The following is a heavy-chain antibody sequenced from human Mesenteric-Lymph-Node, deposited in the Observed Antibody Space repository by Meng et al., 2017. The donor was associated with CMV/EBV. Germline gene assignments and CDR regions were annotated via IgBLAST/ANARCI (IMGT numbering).Heavy chain of an antibody. D-gene: IGHD1-26*01. Sequence: LSLTCAASGFTFSSSAMHWVRQAPGRGLEWVAVISYDGSSKYYADSVKGRFTISRDDSKNSVFLQMNSLRVEDTAVYYCAREGDGGSYAEYWGQGALVTVSS. CDR1: GFTFSSSA. CDR2: ISYDGSSK. V-gene: IGHV3-30*04. J-gene: IGHJ4*02. CDR3: AREGDGGSYAEY.